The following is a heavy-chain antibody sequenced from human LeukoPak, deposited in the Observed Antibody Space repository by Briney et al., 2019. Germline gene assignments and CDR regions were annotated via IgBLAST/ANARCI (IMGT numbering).Heavy chain of an antibody. CDR2: ISSGGTYI. Sequence: PGGSLRLSCAASGFTFDTYAMTWVRQAPGKGPEWVSSISSGGTYIYYAESVRGRSTISRDNTKNFLYLQLSTLRVEDTAVYYCARDRPTGRSRGVVVQWGQGTLVTVSS. CDR3: ARDRPTGRSRGVVVQ. V-gene: IGHV3-21*01. D-gene: IGHD2-15*01. CDR1: GFTFDTYA. J-gene: IGHJ4*02.